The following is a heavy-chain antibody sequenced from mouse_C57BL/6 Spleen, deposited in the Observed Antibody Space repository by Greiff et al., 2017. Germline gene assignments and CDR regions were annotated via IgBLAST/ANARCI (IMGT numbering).Heavy chain of an antibody. CDR2: ISSGSSTI. CDR3: ARHYGSSYNWYFDV. J-gene: IGHJ1*03. V-gene: IGHV5-17*01. Sequence: EVKLVESGGGLVKPGGSLKLSCAASGFTFSDYGMHWVRQAPEKGLEWVAYISSGSSTIYYADTVKGRFTISRDNAKNTLFLQMTSLRSEDTAMYYCARHYGSSYNWYFDVWGTGTTVTVSS. CDR1: GFTFSDYG. D-gene: IGHD1-1*01.